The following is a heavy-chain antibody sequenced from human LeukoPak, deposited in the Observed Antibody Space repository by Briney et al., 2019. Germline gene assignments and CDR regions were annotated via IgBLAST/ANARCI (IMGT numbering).Heavy chain of an antibody. CDR3: ARANALYCSSTSCLFDY. Sequence: ASVKVSCKASGYTFTGYYMHWVRQAPGQGLEWVAWINPNSGGTYYAQNFHDRITMTRDTSISTAYMELSRLRSDDTAIYYCARANALYCSSTSCLFDYWGQGTLVTVSS. V-gene: IGHV1-2*02. J-gene: IGHJ4*02. CDR2: INPNSGGT. CDR1: GYTFTGYY. D-gene: IGHD2-2*01.